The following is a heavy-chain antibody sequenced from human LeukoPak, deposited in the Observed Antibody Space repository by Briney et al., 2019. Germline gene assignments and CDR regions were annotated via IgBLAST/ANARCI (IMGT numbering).Heavy chain of an antibody. CDR3: ATTVAAAGHSFDY. J-gene: IGHJ4*02. V-gene: IGHV3-48*03. CDR2: ISSSGSTI. D-gene: IGHD6-13*01. Sequence: PGGSLRLSCAASGFTFSSYEMNWVRQAPGKGLEWVSYISSSGSTIYYADSVKGRFTISRDNTKNSLYLQMNSLRDEDTVVYYCATTVAAAGHSFDYWGQGTLVTVSS. CDR1: GFTFSSYE.